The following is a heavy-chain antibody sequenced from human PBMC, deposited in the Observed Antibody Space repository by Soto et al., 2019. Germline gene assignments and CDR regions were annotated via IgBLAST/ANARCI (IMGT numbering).Heavy chain of an antibody. CDR3: AREGGSTDGYNYKLLDY. V-gene: IGHV1-2*02. J-gene: IGHJ4*02. D-gene: IGHD5-12*01. CDR2: INPNSGGT. CDR1: GGTFSSYA. Sequence: QVQLVQSGAEVKKPGSSVKVSCKASGGTFSSYAISWVRQAPGQGLEWMGWINPNSGGTNYAQKFQGRVTMTRDTSISTAYMELSRLRSDDTAVYYCAREGGSTDGYNYKLLDYWGQGTLVTVSS.